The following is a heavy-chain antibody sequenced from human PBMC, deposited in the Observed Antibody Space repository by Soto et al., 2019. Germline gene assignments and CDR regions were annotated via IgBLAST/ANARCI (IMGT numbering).Heavy chain of an antibody. CDR3: ARDRVHKLQQDGDS. CDR1: GYIFANYA. V-gene: IGHV1-18*01. D-gene: IGHD1-1*01. CDR2: INPNTGNT. J-gene: IGHJ5*01. Sequence: ASVKVSCKASGYIFANYALSWVRQAPGQGLEWMGWINPNTGNTVYAQNVRGRVTMTTDTSTSTAYMELRSLRSDDTAMYYCARDRVHKLQQDGDSWGQGTLVTV.